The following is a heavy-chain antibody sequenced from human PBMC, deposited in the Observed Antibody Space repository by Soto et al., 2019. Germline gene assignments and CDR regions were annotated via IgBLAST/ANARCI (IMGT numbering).Heavy chain of an antibody. CDR3: SGGNTYWYFDL. J-gene: IGHJ2*01. CDR1: GFAFSTYS. Sequence: ESGGGLVKPGGSLRLSCAASGFAFSTYSMNWVRQAPGKGLEWVSSISSNGGYIHYADSVKGRFTISSDNAKNSQYLQMNSLRADDTAVYYCSGGNTYWYFDLWGRGTLVTVSS. D-gene: IGHD2-15*01. V-gene: IGHV3-21*01. CDR2: ISSNGGYI.